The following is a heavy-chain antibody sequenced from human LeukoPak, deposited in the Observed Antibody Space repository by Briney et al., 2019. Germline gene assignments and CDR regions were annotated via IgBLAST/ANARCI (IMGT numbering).Heavy chain of an antibody. J-gene: IGHJ4*02. D-gene: IGHD3-22*01. CDR3: ARTYDSSGYYYYFDY. V-gene: IGHV1-46*01. CDR1: GYTFTSYY. Sequence: ASVKVSCKASGYTFTSYYMHWVRQAPGQGLEWMGIINPSGGSTSYAQKFQGRVTMTRDTSTSTAYMELSSLRSEDTAVYYCARTYDSSGYYYYFDYWGQGTLVTVSS. CDR2: INPSGGST.